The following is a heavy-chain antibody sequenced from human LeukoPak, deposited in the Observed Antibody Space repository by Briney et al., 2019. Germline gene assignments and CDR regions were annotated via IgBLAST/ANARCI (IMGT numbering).Heavy chain of an antibody. CDR2: IIPIFGTA. J-gene: IGHJ4*02. CDR1: GGTFSSYA. Sequence: ASVKVSCKASGGTFSSYAISWVRQAPGQGLEWTGRIIPIFGTANYAQKFQGRVTITTDESTSTAYMELSSLRSEDTAVYYCARVSKEYYGSGSLDYWGQGTLVTVSS. CDR3: ARVSKEYYGSGSLDY. D-gene: IGHD3-10*01. V-gene: IGHV1-69*05.